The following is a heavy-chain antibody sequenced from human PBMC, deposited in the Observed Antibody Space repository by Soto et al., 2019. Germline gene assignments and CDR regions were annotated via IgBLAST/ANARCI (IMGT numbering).Heavy chain of an antibody. D-gene: IGHD4-17*01. CDR3: ARTTYGDYELDSDY. CDR1: GYTFTSYG. J-gene: IGHJ4*02. V-gene: IGHV1-18*01. CDR2: ISAYNGNT. Sequence: ASVKVSCKASGYTFTSYGISWVRQAPGQGLEWMGWISAYNGNTNYAQKLQGRVTMTTDTSTSTAYMELRSLRSDDTAVYYCARTTYGDYELDSDYWGQGPLVTVSS.